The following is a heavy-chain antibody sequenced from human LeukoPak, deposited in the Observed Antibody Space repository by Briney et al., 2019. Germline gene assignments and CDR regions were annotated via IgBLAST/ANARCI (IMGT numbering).Heavy chain of an antibody. CDR2: IHNSGTT. CDR3: ARRYYYNLGSFPFDF. D-gene: IGHD3-10*01. V-gene: IGHV4-34*01. Sequence: SETLSLTCAVSGGPFSGYFWSWIRQPPGKGLEWIGEIHNSGTTNYNPSLKSRATISEDTSKDQIYLNLRSVTAADTAVYYCARRYYYNLGSFPFDFWGQGTLVTVSS. CDR1: GGPFSGYF. J-gene: IGHJ4*02.